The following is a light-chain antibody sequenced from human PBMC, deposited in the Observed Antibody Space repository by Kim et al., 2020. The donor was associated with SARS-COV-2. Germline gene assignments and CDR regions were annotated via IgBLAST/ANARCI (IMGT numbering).Light chain of an antibody. V-gene: IGKV1-5*03. Sequence: DIQMTQSPSTLSASVGDRVTITCRASQSISDWLAWYKQKPGKAPKLLIYKASSLESEVPSRFSGSGFGTEFTLTISSLQPDDFATYYCQQYNSYSTFGQGTKVEIK. CDR1: QSISDW. CDR3: QQYNSYST. J-gene: IGKJ1*01. CDR2: KAS.